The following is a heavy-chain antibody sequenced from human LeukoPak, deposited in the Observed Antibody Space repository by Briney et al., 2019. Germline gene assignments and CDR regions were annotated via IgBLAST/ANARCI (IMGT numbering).Heavy chain of an antibody. D-gene: IGHD5-18*01. J-gene: IGHJ4*02. CDR3: ARHSFPKRGYSYGTAFDY. CDR2: INHSGST. V-gene: IGHV4-34*01. Sequence: SETLSLTCAVYGGSFSGYYWSWIRQPPGKGLEWIGEINHSGSTNYNPSLKSRVTISVDTSKNQFSLKLSSVTAADTAVYYCARHSFPKRGYSYGTAFDYWGQGTLVTVSS. CDR1: GGSFSGYY.